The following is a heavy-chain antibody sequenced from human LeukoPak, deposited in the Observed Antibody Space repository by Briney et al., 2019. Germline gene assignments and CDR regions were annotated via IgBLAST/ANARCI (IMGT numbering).Heavy chain of an antibody. CDR3: AKVAHYYGSGSYYEYYFDY. D-gene: IGHD3-10*01. CDR2: ISGSGGST. J-gene: IGHJ4*02. Sequence: GGSLRLSCAASGFTFSSYAMSWVRQAPGKGLEWVSAISGSGGSTYYADSVKGRFTISGDNSKNTLYLQMNSLRAEDTAVYYCAKVAHYYGSGSYYEYYFDYWGQGTLVTVSS. CDR1: GFTFSSYA. V-gene: IGHV3-23*01.